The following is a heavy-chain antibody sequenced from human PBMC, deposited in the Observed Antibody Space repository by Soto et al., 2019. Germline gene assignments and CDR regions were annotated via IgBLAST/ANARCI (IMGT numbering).Heavy chain of an antibody. CDR1: GFSLASPKWG. J-gene: IGHJ4*02. V-gene: IGHV2-26*01. CDR3: VRPPFINDWDPFDL. D-gene: IGHD3-16*01. CDR2: IFWNDEK. Sequence: QVSLKESGPVLVRPTETLTLTCTVSGFSLASPKWGVGWIRQPPGKAMEGIAHIFWNDEKRHSSSLKNSLSIYNYTSTSPFVLTMTNLDPGDTCTYSCVRPPFINDWDPFDLWGQGTLVTVSS.